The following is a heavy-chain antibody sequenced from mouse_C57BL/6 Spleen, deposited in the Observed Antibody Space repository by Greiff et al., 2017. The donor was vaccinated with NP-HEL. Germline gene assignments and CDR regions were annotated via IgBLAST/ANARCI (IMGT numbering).Heavy chain of an antibody. CDR3: ASLYGSSSYYAMDY. V-gene: IGHV1-64*01. J-gene: IGHJ4*01. CDR2: IHPNSGST. Sequence: QVQLQQPGAKLVKPGASVKLSCKASGYTFTSYWMHWVKQRPGQGLEWIGMIHPNSGSTNYNEKFKSKATLTVDKSSSTAYMQLSSLTSEDSAVYYCASLYGSSSYYAMDYWGQGTSVTVSS. D-gene: IGHD1-1*01. CDR1: GYTFTSYW.